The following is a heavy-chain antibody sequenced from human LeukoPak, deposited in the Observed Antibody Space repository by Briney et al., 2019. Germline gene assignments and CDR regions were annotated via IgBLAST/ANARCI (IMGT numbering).Heavy chain of an antibody. CDR2: TYYRSKWYN. Sequence: SQTLSLTCAISGDSVSSNSAAWNWIRQSPSRGLEWLGRTYYRSKWYNDYAVSVKSRITINPDTSKNQFSLQLNSVTPEDTAVYYCARAVGGGLYGGNSLNYYYYYMDVWGKGTTVTISS. CDR3: ARAVGGGLYGGNSLNYYYYYMDV. V-gene: IGHV6-1*01. CDR1: GDSVSSNSAA. J-gene: IGHJ6*03. D-gene: IGHD4-23*01.